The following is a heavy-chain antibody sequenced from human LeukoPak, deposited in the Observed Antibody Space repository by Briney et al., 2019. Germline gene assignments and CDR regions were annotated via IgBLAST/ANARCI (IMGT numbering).Heavy chain of an antibody. V-gene: IGHV1-2*04. CDR2: INPNSGGT. CDR3: ARGTGGDSYYFDY. Sequence: ASVKVSCKASGYTFTGYYMHWVRQAPGQGLEWMGRINPNSGGTNYAQKFQGWVTMTRDTSISTAYMELSRLRSDDTAVYYCARGTGGDSYYFDYWGQGTLVTVSS. CDR1: GYTFTGYY. J-gene: IGHJ4*02. D-gene: IGHD4-17*01.